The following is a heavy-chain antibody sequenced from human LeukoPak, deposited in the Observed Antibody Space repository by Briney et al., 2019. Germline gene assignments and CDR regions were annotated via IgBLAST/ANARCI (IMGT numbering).Heavy chain of an antibody. V-gene: IGHV3-48*01. Sequence: PGGSLRLSCAASGFTFSSYAMIWVRQAPGKGLEWVSYISSSSSTIYYADSVKGRFTISRDNAKNSLYLQMNSLRAEDTAVYYCARGDSSGYYTAYYFDYWGQGTLVTVSS. CDR1: GFTFSSYA. J-gene: IGHJ4*02. CDR2: ISSSSSTI. CDR3: ARGDSSGYYTAYYFDY. D-gene: IGHD3-22*01.